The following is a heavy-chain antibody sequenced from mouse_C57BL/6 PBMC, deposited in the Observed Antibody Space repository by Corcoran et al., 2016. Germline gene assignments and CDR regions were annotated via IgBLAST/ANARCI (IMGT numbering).Heavy chain of an antibody. CDR1: GYSITSGYY. J-gene: IGHJ4*01. CDR2: ISYDGSN. CDR3: AYGNYYYAMDY. V-gene: IGHV3-6*01. D-gene: IGHD2-1*01. Sequence: DVQLQESGPGLVKPSQSLSLTCSVTGYSITSGYYWNWIRQFPGNKLEWMGYISYDGSNNYNPSLKNRISITRDTSKNQFFLKLNSVTTEDTATYYCAYGNYYYAMDYWGQGTSVTVSS.